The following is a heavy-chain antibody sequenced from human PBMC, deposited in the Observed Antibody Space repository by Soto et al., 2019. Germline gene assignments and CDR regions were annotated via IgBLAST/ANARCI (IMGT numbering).Heavy chain of an antibody. J-gene: IGHJ6*02. CDR3: ARHPLLYSYGYRGYYGMDV. Sequence: EVQLVESGGGLIQPGGSLRLSCAASGFTVSSNYMSWVRQAPGKGLEWVSVIYSGGSTYYADSVKGRFTISRDNSKNTLYLQMNSLRAEDTAVYYCARHPLLYSYGYRGYYGMDVWGQGTTVTVSS. CDR1: GFTVSSNY. V-gene: IGHV3-53*01. CDR2: IYSGGST. D-gene: IGHD5-18*01.